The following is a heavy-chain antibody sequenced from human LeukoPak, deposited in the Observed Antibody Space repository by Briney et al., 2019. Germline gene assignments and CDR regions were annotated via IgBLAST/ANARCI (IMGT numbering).Heavy chain of an antibody. V-gene: IGHV4-31*03. Sequence: SETLSLTCTVSGGSISSGGYYWSWIRQHPGKGLEWIGYIYYSGSTYYNPSLKSRVTISVDTSKNQFSLKLSSVTAADTAVYYCARSTLGFGVVSLHYYGMDVWGQGTTVTVSS. CDR1: GGSISSGGYY. CDR3: ARSTLGFGVVSLHYYGMDV. CDR2: IYYSGST. J-gene: IGHJ6*02. D-gene: IGHD3-3*01.